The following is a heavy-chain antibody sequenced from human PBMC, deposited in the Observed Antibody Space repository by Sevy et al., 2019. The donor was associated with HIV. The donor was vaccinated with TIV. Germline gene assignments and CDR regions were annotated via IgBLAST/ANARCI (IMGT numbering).Heavy chain of an antibody. J-gene: IGHJ2*01. CDR3: ARVGGCSSTSCYWYFDL. CDR2: INPHSGGT. Sequence: ASVKVSCKASGYTFTGYYMHWVRQAPGQGLEWMGWINPHSGGTNYAQKFQGRVTMTRDMSISTAYMELSRLRSDDTAVYYCARVGGCSSTSCYWYFDLWGRGTLVTVSS. V-gene: IGHV1-2*02. CDR1: GYTFTGYY. D-gene: IGHD2-2*01.